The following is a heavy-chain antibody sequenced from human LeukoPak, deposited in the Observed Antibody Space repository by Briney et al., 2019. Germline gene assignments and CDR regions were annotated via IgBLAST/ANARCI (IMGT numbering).Heavy chain of an antibody. CDR1: GFTVGSNY. CDR2: ISSGGTT. D-gene: IGHD1-26*01. CDR3: ATRGAPGYYYGMDV. J-gene: IGHJ6*02. Sequence: GGSLRLSCAASGFTVGSNYMSWVRQAPGKGLEWVSIISSGGTTSYADSVKGRFTISRDNTRNTLYLQMSSLRAEDTAVYYCATRGAPGYYYGMDVWGQGTTVTVSS. V-gene: IGHV3-66*01.